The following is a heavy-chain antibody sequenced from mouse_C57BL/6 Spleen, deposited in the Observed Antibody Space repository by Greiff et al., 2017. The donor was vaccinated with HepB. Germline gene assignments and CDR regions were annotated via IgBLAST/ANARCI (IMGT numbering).Heavy chain of an antibody. D-gene: IGHD2-2*01. CDR3: AGSGGYDEEFAY. J-gene: IGHJ3*01. Sequence: VQLQQSGAELARPGASVKLSCKASGYTFPSYGISRVKQRTGQGLEWIGEIYTRSGNTYYNEKFKGKATLTADKSSSTAYMVLRSLTSEDSAVYFCAGSGGYDEEFAYWGQGTPVTVSA. CDR2: IYTRSGNT. CDR1: GYTFPSYG. V-gene: IGHV1-81*01.